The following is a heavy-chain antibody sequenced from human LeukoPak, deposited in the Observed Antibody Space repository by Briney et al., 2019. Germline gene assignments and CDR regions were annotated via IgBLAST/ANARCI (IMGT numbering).Heavy chain of an antibody. V-gene: IGHV3-30-3*01. CDR1: GFTFSSYA. Sequence: GGSLRLSCAASGFTFSSYAMHWVRQAPGKGLEWVAVISYDGSNKYYADSVKGRFTISRDNSKNTLYLQMNSLRAEDTAVYYCARDHPFGVTSGNFDYWGQGTLVTVSS. CDR3: ARDHPFGVTSGNFDY. CDR2: ISYDGSNK. J-gene: IGHJ4*02. D-gene: IGHD3-10*01.